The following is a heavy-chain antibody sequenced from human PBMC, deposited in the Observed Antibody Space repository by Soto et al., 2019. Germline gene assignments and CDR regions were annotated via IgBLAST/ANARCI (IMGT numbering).Heavy chain of an antibody. Sequence: SETLSLTCTVSGGSISSGGYYWSWIRQHPGKGLEWIGYIYYSGSTNYNPSLKSRVTISVDTSKNQFSLKLSSVTAADTAVYYCARQGIGENWFDPWGQGTLVTVS. CDR2: IYYSGST. D-gene: IGHD3-10*01. J-gene: IGHJ5*02. CDR3: ARQGIGENWFDP. V-gene: IGHV4-61*08. CDR1: GGSISSGGYY.